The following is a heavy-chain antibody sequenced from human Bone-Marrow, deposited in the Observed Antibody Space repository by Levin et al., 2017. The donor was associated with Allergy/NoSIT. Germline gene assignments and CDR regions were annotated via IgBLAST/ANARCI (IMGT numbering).Heavy chain of an antibody. Sequence: SQTLSLTCIVSGDSTGSSVYYWDWIRQPPGKGLEWIGSVYYTGNTFYNPSLKSRVTISIDTSKNQFSLKLNSLTAADTAVYYCAREHSSKYGMDVWGQGTTVIVSS. V-gene: IGHV4-39*07. CDR3: AREHSSKYGMDV. CDR2: VYYTGNT. J-gene: IGHJ6*02. D-gene: IGHD2-21*01. CDR1: GDSTGSSVYY.